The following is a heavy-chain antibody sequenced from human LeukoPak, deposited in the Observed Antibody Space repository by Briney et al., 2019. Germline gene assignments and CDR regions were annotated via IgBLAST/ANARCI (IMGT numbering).Heavy chain of an antibody. CDR2: ISSSGSTI. Sequence: PGGSLRLSCAASGFTFSDYYMSWIRQAPGKGLEWVSYISSSGSTIYYADSVKGRFTISRDNAKNSLYLQMNSLRAEDTAVYYCARDRKARFIAARPGIYYYYGMDVWGQGTTVTVSS. CDR3: ARDRKARFIAARPGIYYYYGMDV. D-gene: IGHD6-6*01. V-gene: IGHV3-11*01. J-gene: IGHJ6*02. CDR1: GFTFSDYY.